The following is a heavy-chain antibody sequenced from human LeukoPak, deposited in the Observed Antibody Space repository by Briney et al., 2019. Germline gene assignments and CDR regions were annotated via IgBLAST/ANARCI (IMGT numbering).Heavy chain of an antibody. D-gene: IGHD3-10*01. V-gene: IGHV3-66*01. CDR1: GFTVSSNY. CDR2: FYSGGST. J-gene: IGHJ4*02. CDR3: ARGTVTMVDY. Sequence: GGSLRLSCAASGFTVSSNYMSWVRQAPGRGLEWVSVFYSGGSTYYADSVKGRFTISRDNSKNTMFLQMNSLRAGDTAVYYCARGTVTMVDYWGQGTLVTVSS.